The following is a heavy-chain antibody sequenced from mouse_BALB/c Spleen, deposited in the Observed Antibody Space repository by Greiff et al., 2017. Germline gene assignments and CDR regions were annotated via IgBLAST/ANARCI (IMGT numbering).Heavy chain of an antibody. CDR2: ISCYNGAT. D-gene: IGHD1-1*01. V-gene: IGHV1S34*01. J-gene: IGHJ2*01. Sequence: LVKTGASVKISCKASGYSFTGYYMHWVKQSHGKSLEWIGYISCYNGATSYNQKFKGKATFTVDTSSSTAYMQFNSLTSEDSAVYYSAKNYDSSYFDYWGQGTTLTVSS. CDR1: GYSFTGYY. CDR3: AKNYDSSYFDY.